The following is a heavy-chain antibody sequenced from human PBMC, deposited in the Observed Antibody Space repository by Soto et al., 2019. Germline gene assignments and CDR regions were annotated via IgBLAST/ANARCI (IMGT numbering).Heavy chain of an antibody. D-gene: IGHD3-10*01. CDR3: AHRPALLWFGEPHNWFDP. CDR2: IYWDDDK. Sequence: QITLKESGPTLVKPTQTLTLTCTFSGFSLSTSGVGVGWIRQPPGKALEWLALIYWDDDKRYSPSLKSRLTIPKDTSKNQVVLTMTNMDPVDTATYYCAHRPALLWFGEPHNWFDPWGQGTLVTVSS. J-gene: IGHJ5*02. CDR1: GFSLSTSGVG. V-gene: IGHV2-5*02.